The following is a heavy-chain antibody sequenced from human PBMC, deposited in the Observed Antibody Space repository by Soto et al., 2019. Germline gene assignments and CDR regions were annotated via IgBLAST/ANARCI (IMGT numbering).Heavy chain of an antibody. D-gene: IGHD3-22*01. CDR1: GFTFSSYA. CDR2: ISGSGGST. CDR3: AKDWDMIVVVNWLDA. J-gene: IGHJ5*02. V-gene: IGHV3-23*01. Sequence: GGSLRLSCAASGFTFSSYAMSWVRQAPGKGLEWVSAISGSGGSTYYADSVKGRFTISRGNSKNTLYLQMNSLRAEDTAVYYCAKDWDMIVVVNWLDAWGQGTLVTVTS.